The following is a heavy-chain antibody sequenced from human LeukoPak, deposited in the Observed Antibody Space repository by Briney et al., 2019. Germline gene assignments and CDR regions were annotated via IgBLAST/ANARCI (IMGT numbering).Heavy chain of an antibody. J-gene: IGHJ4*02. CDR1: GITVSIND. D-gene: IGHD6-13*01. CDR3: ARGGFSWYFFAY. CDR2: IYSGGST. Sequence: GGSLRLSCAASGITVSINDMSWVRQAPGKGLEWVSIIYSGGSTYYADSVKGRFTISRDNSKNTLYLQMNSLRAEDTAVYYCARGGFSWYFFAYWGQGTLVTVSS. V-gene: IGHV3-66*01.